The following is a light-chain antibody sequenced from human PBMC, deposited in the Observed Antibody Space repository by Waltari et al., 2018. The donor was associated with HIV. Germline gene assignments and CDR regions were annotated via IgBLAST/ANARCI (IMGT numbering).Light chain of an antibody. CDR2: AAS. Sequence: DIQMTQSPSSLYASVGDRVTITCRAHEHIKRYLNWYQYTPGEAPRLLIFAASNLQRGVPSRFSGDGSGTDFSLTVSSLQPEDFATYYCQQTFAYPHTFGQGTRLEIK. J-gene: IGKJ5*01. CDR3: QQTFAYPHT. CDR1: EHIKRY. V-gene: IGKV1-39*01.